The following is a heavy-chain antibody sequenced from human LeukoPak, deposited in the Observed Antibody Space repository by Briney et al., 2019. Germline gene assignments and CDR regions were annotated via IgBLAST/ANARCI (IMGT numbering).Heavy chain of an antibody. CDR2: IYTSGST. J-gene: IGHJ6*03. D-gene: IGHD2-21*01. CDR3: ASSISYRTPYYYYMDV. Sequence: SETLSLTCTVSGGSISSYYWSWIRQPAGKGLEWIGRIYTSGSTNYNPSLKSRVTMSVDTSKNQFSLKLSSVTAADTAVYYCASSISYRTPYYYYMDVWGKGTTVTISS. V-gene: IGHV4-4*07. CDR1: GGSISSYY.